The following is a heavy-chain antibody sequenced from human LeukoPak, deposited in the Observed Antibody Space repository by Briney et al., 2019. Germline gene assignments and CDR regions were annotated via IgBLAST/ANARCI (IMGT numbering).Heavy chain of an antibody. CDR1: GFTSSDYY. CDR2: ISSSGGTT. V-gene: IGHV3-11*01. CDR3: ARSNYYTVDV. J-gene: IGHJ6*02. Sequence: PGGSLRLSCAASGFTSSDYYMTWIRQPPGKGPEWISYISSSGGTTTYVDSVKGRFTISRDNAKNSLYLQMNSLRADDPAVYYCARSNYYTVDVWGQGTAVTVSS.